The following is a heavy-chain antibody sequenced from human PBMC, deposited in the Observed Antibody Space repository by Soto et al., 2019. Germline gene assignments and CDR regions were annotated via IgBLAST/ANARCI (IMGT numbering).Heavy chain of an antibody. D-gene: IGHD2-15*01. J-gene: IGHJ4*02. V-gene: IGHV4-31*03. CDR1: GASIGTGGYY. CDR2: IYYSGSA. CDR3: ARVPIHGGKGYYFDI. Sequence: SETLSLTCTVSGASIGTGGYYWSWIRQHPGKGLEYIGYIYYSGSAYYNPSLRGRAFLSLDTSANQFSLNLTSVTAADTAVFYCARVPIHGGKGYYFDIWGQGALVTVSS.